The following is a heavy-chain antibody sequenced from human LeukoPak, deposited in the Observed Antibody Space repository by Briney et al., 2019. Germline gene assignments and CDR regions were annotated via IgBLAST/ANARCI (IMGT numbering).Heavy chain of an antibody. J-gene: IGHJ3*02. V-gene: IGHV4-39*01. CDR3: AGANYDFWSGYYRDAFDI. D-gene: IGHD3-3*01. CDR2: IYNSGST. CDR1: GGSISSSSYY. Sequence: SETLSLTCTVSGGSISSSSYYWGWIRQPPGKGLEWFGSIYNSGSTYYNPSLKSRVTISVDTSKNQFSLKLSSVTAADTAVYYGAGANYDFWSGYYRDAFDIWGQGTMVTVSS.